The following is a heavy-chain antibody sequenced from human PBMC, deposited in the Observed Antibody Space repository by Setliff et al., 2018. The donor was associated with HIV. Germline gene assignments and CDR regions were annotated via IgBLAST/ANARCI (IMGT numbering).Heavy chain of an antibody. CDR3: ARVTLGPIFSGYCFDY. CDR1: GYTFTSYA. V-gene: IGHV1-3*01. CDR2: INAGNGNT. Sequence: ASVKVSCKASGYTFTSYAMHWVRQAPGQRLEWMGWINAGNGNTKYSQKFQGRVTITRDTSASTAYMELSSLRSEDTAVYYCARVTLGPIFSGYCFDYWGQGTLVTVSS. J-gene: IGHJ4*02. D-gene: IGHD3-10*01.